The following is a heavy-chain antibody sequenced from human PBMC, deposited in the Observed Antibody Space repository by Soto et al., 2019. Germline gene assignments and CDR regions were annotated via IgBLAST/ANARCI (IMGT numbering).Heavy chain of an antibody. D-gene: IGHD2-15*01. CDR2: IFYSGST. CDR3: AGTKEFRDDEYGVAMDV. J-gene: IGHJ6*02. V-gene: IGHV4-59*01. Sequence: SDTLSVTCTVSGVSISNYYWSWIRQAPGKGLEWIGYIFYSGSTSYNPSLKSRVTMSVDTTKNQFSLNLKSISAPDTAVYYCAGTKEFRDDEYGVAMDVWGQGTTVT. CDR1: GVSISNYY.